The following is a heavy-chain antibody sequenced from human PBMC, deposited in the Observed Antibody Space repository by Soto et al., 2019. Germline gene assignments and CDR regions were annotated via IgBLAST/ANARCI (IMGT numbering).Heavy chain of an antibody. J-gene: IGHJ3*02. V-gene: IGHV6-1*01. CDR2: TYYRSKWYN. CDR1: GDSVSSNSAA. D-gene: IGHD3-10*01. CDR3: ARGHFIMYYYGSGLGYAFDI. Sequence: SQTLSLTCAISGDSVSSNSAAWNWIRQSPSRGLEWLGRTYYRSKWYNDYAVSVKSRITINPDTSKNQFSLQLNSVTPEDTAVYYCARGHFIMYYYGSGLGYAFDIWCQGTMVTVS.